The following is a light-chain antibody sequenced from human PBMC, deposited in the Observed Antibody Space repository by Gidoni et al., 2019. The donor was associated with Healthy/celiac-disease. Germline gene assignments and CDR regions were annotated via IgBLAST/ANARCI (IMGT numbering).Light chain of an antibody. Sequence: DIQMTQSPSSLSASVGDRVTITCRASQSISSYLNWYQQKPGGPSRFNGSGAGTDFTITISSLQHEDVATYYCQQSYSTPRALTFGGGTKVEIK. CDR3: QQSYSTPRALT. CDR1: QSISSY. V-gene: IGKV1-39*01. J-gene: IGKJ4*01.